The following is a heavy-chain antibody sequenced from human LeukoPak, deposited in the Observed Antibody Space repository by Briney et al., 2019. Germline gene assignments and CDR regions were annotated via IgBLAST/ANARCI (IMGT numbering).Heavy chain of an antibody. CDR3: ARGHRVPDY. J-gene: IGHJ4*02. Sequence: PGGSLRLSCAASGFTFSSYAMHWVRQAPGKGLEWVAVISYDGSNKYYADSVKGRFTISRDNSKNTLYLQINSLRAEDTAVYYCARGHRVPDYWGQGTLVTVSS. CDR2: ISYDGSNK. D-gene: IGHD4/OR15-4a*01. V-gene: IGHV3-30*04. CDR1: GFTFSSYA.